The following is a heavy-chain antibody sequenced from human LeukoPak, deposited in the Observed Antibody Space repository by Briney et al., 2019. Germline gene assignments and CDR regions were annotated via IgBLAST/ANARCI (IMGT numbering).Heavy chain of an antibody. V-gene: IGHV3-23*01. J-gene: IGHJ5*02. CDR3: AKDSGDTSGNWFDP. CDR1: GFTSSSYA. Sequence: PGRSLRLSCAASGFTSSSYAMSWVRQAPGKGLEWVSSISGSGGITYYTDSVKGRFTISRDNSKNTLFLQMNSLRAEDTAVYYCAKDSGDTSGNWFDPWGQGTLVTVSS. D-gene: IGHD6-19*01. CDR2: ISGSGGIT.